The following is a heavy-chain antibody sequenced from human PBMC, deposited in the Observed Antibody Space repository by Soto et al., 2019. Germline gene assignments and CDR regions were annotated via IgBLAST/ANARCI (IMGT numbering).Heavy chain of an antibody. J-gene: IGHJ4*02. CDR1: GFTFSSYE. CDR3: ARWGKIRFDY. CDR2: ISSSGSTI. Sequence: EVQLVESGGGLVQPGGSLRLSCAASGFTFSSYEMNWVRQAPGKGLERVSYISSSGSTIYYADSVKGRFTISRVNAKNSLYLQMNGLRAEDTALYYCARWGKIRFDYWGQGTLVTVSS. V-gene: IGHV3-48*03. D-gene: IGHD3-16*01.